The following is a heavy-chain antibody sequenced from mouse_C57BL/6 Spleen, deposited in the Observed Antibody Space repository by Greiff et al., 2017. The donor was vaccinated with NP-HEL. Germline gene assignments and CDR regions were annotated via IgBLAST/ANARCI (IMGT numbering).Heavy chain of an antibody. J-gene: IGHJ1*03. CDR3: ARDRSYGSSYWYFDV. Sequence: DVHLVESGGGLVKPGGSLKLSCAASGFTFSSYAMSWVRQTPEKRLEWVATISDGGSYTYYPDNVKGRFTISRDNAKNNLYLQMSHLKSEDTAMYYCARDRSYGSSYWYFDVWGTGTTVTVSS. CDR2: ISDGGSYT. CDR1: GFTFSSYA. D-gene: IGHD1-1*01. V-gene: IGHV5-4*01.